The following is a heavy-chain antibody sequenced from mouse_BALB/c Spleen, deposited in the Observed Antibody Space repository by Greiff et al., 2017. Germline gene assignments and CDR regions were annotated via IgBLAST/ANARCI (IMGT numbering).Heavy chain of an antibody. V-gene: IGHV7-3*02. J-gene: IGHJ3*01. CDR3: ARVGYRYDGPWFAY. Sequence: EVQRVESGGGLVQPGGSLRLSCATSGFTFTGYYMRWVRQPPGQALEWLGFISKKANGYTTDYSATVKGRFTIARDNSQSILYLQMNTLRAEDSATDYCARVGYRYDGPWFAYWGQGTLVTVSA. CDR1: GFTFTGYY. CDR2: ISKKANGYTT. D-gene: IGHD2-14*01.